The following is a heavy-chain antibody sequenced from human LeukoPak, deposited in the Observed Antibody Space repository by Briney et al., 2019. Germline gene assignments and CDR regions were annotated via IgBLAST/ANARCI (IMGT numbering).Heavy chain of an antibody. J-gene: IGHJ4*02. CDR1: GFTFSNYA. V-gene: IGHV3-23*01. D-gene: IGHD3-9*01. CDR2: ITGSGGIT. Sequence: GGSLRLSCVASGFTFSNYAVSWVRQAPGKGLEWVSAITGSGGITYYADSVKGRFTTSRDNSKNTLYLQMNSLRAEDTAVYYCAKWGDYDVLTGYYDPDYWGQGTLVTVSS. CDR3: AKWGDYDVLTGYYDPDY.